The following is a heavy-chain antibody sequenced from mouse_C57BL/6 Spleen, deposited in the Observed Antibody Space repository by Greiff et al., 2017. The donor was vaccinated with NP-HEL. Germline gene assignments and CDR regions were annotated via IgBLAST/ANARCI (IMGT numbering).Heavy chain of an antibody. CDR3: ARSVTTVVAKGYYFDY. Sequence: VQLQESGPELVKPGASVKISCKASGYAFSSSWMNWVKQRPGKGLEWIGRIYPGDGDTNYNGKFKGKATLTADKSSSTAYMQLSSLTSEDSAVYFCARSVTTVVAKGYYFDYWGQGTTLTVSS. V-gene: IGHV1-82*01. J-gene: IGHJ2*01. CDR2: IYPGDGDT. CDR1: GYAFSSSW. D-gene: IGHD1-1*01.